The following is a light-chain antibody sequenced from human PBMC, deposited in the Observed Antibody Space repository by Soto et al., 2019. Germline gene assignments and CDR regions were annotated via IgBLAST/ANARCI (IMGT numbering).Light chain of an antibody. V-gene: IGKV3D-20*02. Sequence: DIVLTQSPSTLSLATGERSTLSCRSSQSVSSSYLAWYQQKPGQAPRLLIYGASSRATGIQDRFSGSGSGTDFSLTISSLQIEDFALYYCQQSNNWHTLPFCGGTKVEI. CDR3: QQSNNWHTLP. J-gene: IGKJ4*01. CDR1: QSVSSSY. CDR2: GAS.